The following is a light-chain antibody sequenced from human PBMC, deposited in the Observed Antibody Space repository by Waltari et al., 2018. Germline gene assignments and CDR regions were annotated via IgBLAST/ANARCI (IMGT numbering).Light chain of an antibody. J-gene: IGLJ1*01. CDR1: SRDVGNYNY. CDR3: ASYTTSDTIV. CDR2: EVS. Sequence: QSALTQPASLSGSPGPSITISCTGHSRDVGNYNYVSWYQHHPGKVPKVIIYEVSNRPAGISSRFSGSKSGNTASLTISGLQADDEADYYCASYTTSDTIVFGTGTGVTVL. V-gene: IGLV2-14*01.